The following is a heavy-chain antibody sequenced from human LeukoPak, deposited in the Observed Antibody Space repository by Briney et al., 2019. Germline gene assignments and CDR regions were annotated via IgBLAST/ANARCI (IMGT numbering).Heavy chain of an antibody. V-gene: IGHV3-74*01. J-gene: IGHJ6*03. D-gene: IGHD3-3*01. CDR1: GFTFSSYW. CDR2: INTDGSST. Sequence: PGGSLRLSCAASGFTFSSYWMHWVRQAPGKGLVWVSRINTDGSSTGYADSVKGRFTISRDSAKNTLYLQMNSLRAEDTAVYYCARDSKLRFLFYYMDVWGKGTTITVSS. CDR3: ARDSKLRFLFYYMDV.